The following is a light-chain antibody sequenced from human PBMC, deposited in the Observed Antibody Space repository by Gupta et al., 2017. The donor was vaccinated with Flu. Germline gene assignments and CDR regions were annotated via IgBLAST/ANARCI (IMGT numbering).Light chain of an antibody. V-gene: IGKV1-12*01. CDR1: QGVDKY. J-gene: IGKJ5*01. Sequence: PSSVSASVGDRVTITCRASQGVDKYLAWYQQKAGEAPNLLIYTTSTLQTGVPSRFSGSGSGPDFTLTITSLQPEDSATYYCQQANSWPITFGQGTRLEIK. CDR2: TTS. CDR3: QQANSWPIT.